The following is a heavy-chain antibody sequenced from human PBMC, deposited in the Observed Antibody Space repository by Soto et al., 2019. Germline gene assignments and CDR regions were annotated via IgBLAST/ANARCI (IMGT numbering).Heavy chain of an antibody. D-gene: IGHD4-17*01. CDR2: ISVTGSVT. CDR3: ARTTTTKSRDY. CDR1: GFTFSSYD. V-gene: IGHV3-23*01. J-gene: IGHJ4*02. Sequence: EVQLLESGGGLVQPGGSLGLSCAASGFTFSSYDMSWVRQAPGKGLEYVSSISVTGSVTYYAESVKGRFTISRDNSKNTLYLQMNSLRVEDTAVYYCARTTTTKSRDYWGQGTLVTVSS.